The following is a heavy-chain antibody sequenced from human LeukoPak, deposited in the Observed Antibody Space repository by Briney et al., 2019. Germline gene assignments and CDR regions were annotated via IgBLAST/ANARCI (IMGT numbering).Heavy chain of an antibody. CDR1: GLTIRNYW. Sequence: GASLILSCAFSGLTIRNYWMKCVRQAAGEGMEWVANINPGGNEIRSVDSVKGRSIISRDNAKNSLDLQMSSLRVEDTAVYYCMCWGTDNHWGQGILVTVSS. V-gene: IGHV3-7*01. CDR3: MCWGTDNH. J-gene: IGHJ4*02. D-gene: IGHD7-27*01. CDR2: INPGGNEI.